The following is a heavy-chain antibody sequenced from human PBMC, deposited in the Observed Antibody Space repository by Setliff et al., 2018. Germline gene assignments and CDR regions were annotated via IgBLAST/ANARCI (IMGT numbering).Heavy chain of an antibody. CDR3: ARLSWNGLRYYGLDV. CDR2: IQKSGST. Sequence: SETLSLTCNVSGVSISSYYWSWIRQPPGKGLESVGYIQKSGSTNYNPSLMSRVSISVDTSKNQFSLKLRSVTAADTAVYYCARLSWNGLRYYGLDVWGQGTTVTVSS. CDR1: GVSISSYY. V-gene: IGHV4-59*01. J-gene: IGHJ6*02. D-gene: IGHD3-3*01.